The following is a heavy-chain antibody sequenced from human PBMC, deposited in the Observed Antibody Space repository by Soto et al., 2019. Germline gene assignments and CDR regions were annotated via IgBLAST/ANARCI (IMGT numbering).Heavy chain of an antibody. CDR1: GGSFSGYY. Sequence: QVQLQQWGAGLLKPSETLSLTCAVYGGSFSGYYWSWIRQPPGKGLEWIGEINHSGSTNYNPSLKSRVTISVDTSKNQFSLKLSSVTAADTAVYYCWYKPLPYYFGMDVWGQGTTVTVSS. J-gene: IGHJ6*02. CDR3: WYKPLPYYFGMDV. CDR2: INHSGST. D-gene: IGHD1-1*01. V-gene: IGHV4-34*01.